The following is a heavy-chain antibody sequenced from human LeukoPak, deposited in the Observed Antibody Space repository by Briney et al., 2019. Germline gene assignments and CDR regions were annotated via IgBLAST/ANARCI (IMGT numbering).Heavy chain of an antibody. CDR3: ARANGYNYYYYYYMDV. CDR2: INPNSGGT. J-gene: IGHJ6*03. Sequence: ASVKVSCKASGYTFTGYYMHWVRQAPGQGLEWMGWINPNSGGTNYAQKFQGRVTMTRDTSISTAYMELGSLRSDDTAVYYCARANGYNYYYYYYMDVWGKGTTVTISS. V-gene: IGHV1-2*02. CDR1: GYTFTGYY. D-gene: IGHD5-24*01.